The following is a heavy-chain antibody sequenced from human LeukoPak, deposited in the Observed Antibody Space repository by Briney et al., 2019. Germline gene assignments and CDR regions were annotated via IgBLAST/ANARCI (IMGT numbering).Heavy chain of an antibody. CDR1: GGTFSSYA. V-gene: IGHV1-69*05. D-gene: IGHD4-17*01. J-gene: IGHJ4*02. CDR3: ARDGAAVTRGTRPKYFDY. CDR2: IIPIFGTA. Sequence: ASVKVSCKASGGTFSSYAISWVRQAPGQGLEWMGGIIPIFGTANYAQKFQGRVTITTDESTSTAYMELSSLRSEDTAVYYCARDGAAVTRGTRPKYFDYWGRGTLVTVSS.